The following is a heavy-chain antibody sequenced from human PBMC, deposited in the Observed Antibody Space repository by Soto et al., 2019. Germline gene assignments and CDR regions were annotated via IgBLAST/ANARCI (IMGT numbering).Heavy chain of an antibody. CDR2: IIPIFGTA. D-gene: IGHD3-22*01. V-gene: IGHV1-69*01. CDR3: ARGRSGYDYLPDYYDSSGRHFDY. CDR1: GGTFSSYA. Sequence: QVQLVQSGAEVKKPGSSVKVSCKASGGTFSSYAISWVRQAPGQGLEWMGGIIPIFGTANYAQKFQGRVTITADESTSTAYMELSSLRSEDTAVYYCARGRSGYDYLPDYYDSSGRHFDYWGQGTLVTVSS. J-gene: IGHJ4*02.